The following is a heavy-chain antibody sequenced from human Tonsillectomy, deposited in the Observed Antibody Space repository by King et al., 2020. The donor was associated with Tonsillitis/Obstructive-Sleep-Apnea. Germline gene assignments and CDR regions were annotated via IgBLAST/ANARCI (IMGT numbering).Heavy chain of an antibody. J-gene: IGHJ6*03. CDR1: GGTFSSYA. Sequence: VQLVESGAEVKKPGSSVKVSCKASGGTFSSYAISWVRQAPGQGLEWMGGIIPIFGTANYAQKFQGRVTITADESTSTAYMELSSLRSEDTAVYYCARSDHIVVVPAAIAYYYYYYYMDVWGKGTTVTVSS. CDR3: ARSDHIVVVPAAIAYYYYYYYMDV. CDR2: IIPIFGTA. V-gene: IGHV1-69*01. D-gene: IGHD2-2*02.